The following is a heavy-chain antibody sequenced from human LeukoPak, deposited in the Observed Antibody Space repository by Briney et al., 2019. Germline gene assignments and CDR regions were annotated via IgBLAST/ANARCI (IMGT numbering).Heavy chain of an antibody. CDR1: GYTFTSYD. Sequence: ASVKVSCKASGYTFTSYDINWVRQAPGQGLEWMGWINPNSGGTNYAQKFQGRVTMTRDTSISTAYMELSRLRSDDTAVYYCARLAGYSSSWLGMGYYYYMDVWGKGTTVTVSS. CDR2: INPNSGGT. CDR3: ARLAGYSSSWLGMGYYYYMDV. V-gene: IGHV1-2*02. D-gene: IGHD6-13*01. J-gene: IGHJ6*03.